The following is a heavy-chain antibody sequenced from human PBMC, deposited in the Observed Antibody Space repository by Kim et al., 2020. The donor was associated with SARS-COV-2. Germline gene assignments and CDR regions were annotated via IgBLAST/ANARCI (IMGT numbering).Heavy chain of an antibody. Sequence: VTGRFTISRDASTNTLYLQMNSLKPEDTAVYYCTTAYYYDSSGYYARDYWGQGTLVTVSS. J-gene: IGHJ4*02. D-gene: IGHD3-22*01. V-gene: IGHV3-15*01. CDR3: TTAYYYDSSGYYARDY.